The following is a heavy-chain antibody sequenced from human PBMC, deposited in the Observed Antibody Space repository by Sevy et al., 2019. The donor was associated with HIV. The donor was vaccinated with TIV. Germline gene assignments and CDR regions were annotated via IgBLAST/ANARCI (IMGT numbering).Heavy chain of an antibody. D-gene: IGHD6-13*01. V-gene: IGHV4-34*01. CDR2: INHSGST. Sequence: SETLSLTCGVYGGSFSGYYWSWIRQPPGKGLEWIGEINHSGSTNYNPSLKSRVTISVDTSKNQFSLKLSPVTAADTAVYYCAREGPGQLVTFDYWGQGTLVTVSS. J-gene: IGHJ4*02. CDR3: AREGPGQLVTFDY. CDR1: GGSFSGYY.